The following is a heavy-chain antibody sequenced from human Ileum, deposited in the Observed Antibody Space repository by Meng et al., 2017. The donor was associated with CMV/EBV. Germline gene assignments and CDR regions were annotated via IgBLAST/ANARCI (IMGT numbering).Heavy chain of an antibody. CDR2: ISHDGTKQ. Sequence: GESLKISCAVSGFTFRSYAMHWVRQAPGKGLEWVAMISHDGTKQYYADSVKGRFTISRDDSKNTLFLQMNSLIGDDAALYYCAREITGYYSAYWGQGTLVTVSS. D-gene: IGHD3-9*01. CDR3: AREITGYYSAY. J-gene: IGHJ4*02. CDR1: GFTFRSYA. V-gene: IGHV3-30-3*01.